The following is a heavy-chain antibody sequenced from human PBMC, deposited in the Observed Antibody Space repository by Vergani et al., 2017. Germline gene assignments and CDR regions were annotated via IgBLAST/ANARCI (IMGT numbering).Heavy chain of an antibody. Sequence: QVQLVQSGAEVKKPGSSVKVSCKASGGTFSSYTISWVRQAPGHGLEWMGRIIPILGIANYAQKFQGRVTITADKSTSTAYMELSSLRSEDTAVYYCARAAGRVYCSGGSCYSGNCYYGMYVWGQGATVTVSS. CDR2: IIPILGIA. CDR3: ARAAGRVYCSGGSCYSGNCYYGMYV. V-gene: IGHV1-69*02. CDR1: GGTFSSYT. D-gene: IGHD2-15*01. J-gene: IGHJ6*02.